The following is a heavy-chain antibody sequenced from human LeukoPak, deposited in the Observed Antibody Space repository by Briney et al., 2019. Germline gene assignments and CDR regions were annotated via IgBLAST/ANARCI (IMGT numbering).Heavy chain of an antibody. V-gene: IGHV3-7*01. D-gene: IGHD1-26*01. CDR1: GFTFSSYW. CDR3: ARDPYSDTSGYGAFDI. Sequence: GGSLRLSCAASGFTFSSYWMTWVRQAPGKGLEWVANIKKDGSEKKYVDSVKGRFTVSRDNAKNSLSLQMNSLRAEDTAVYFCARDPYSDTSGYGAFDIWGQGTMVTVSS. CDR2: IKKDGSEK. J-gene: IGHJ3*02.